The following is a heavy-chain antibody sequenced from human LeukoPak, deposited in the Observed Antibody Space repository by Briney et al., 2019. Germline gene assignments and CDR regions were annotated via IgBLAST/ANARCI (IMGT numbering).Heavy chain of an antibody. J-gene: IGHJ4*02. CDR3: ARVPGT. V-gene: IGHV3-21*01. D-gene: IGHD3-10*01. Sequence: GGSLRLSCAASGFTFSSYTMYWVRQAPGKGLEWVSSISTSSDYIYYADSVKGRFTISRDNAKNSLYLQMNSLRAEDTAAYYCARVPGTWGQGTLVTVSS. CDR2: ISTSSDYI. CDR1: GFTFSSYT.